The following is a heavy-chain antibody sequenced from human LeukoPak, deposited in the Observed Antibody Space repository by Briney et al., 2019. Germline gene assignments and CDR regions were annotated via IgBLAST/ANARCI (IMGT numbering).Heavy chain of an antibody. CDR1: GYSISSGFY. J-gene: IGHJ4*02. Sequence: PSETLSLTCSVSGYSISSGFYWGWIRQPPGKGLEWIGNIYHSGNTYYNPSLKSRVTISVDTSKNQFSLKLSSVTAADTAVYYCAGSITMVRGVDYWGQGTLVAVSS. CDR3: AGSITMVRGVDY. D-gene: IGHD3-10*01. CDR2: IYHSGNT. V-gene: IGHV4-38-2*01.